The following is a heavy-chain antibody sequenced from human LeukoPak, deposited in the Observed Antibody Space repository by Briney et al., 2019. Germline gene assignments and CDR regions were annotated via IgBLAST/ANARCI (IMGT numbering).Heavy chain of an antibody. CDR2: INPNSGGT. V-gene: IGHV1-2*02. CDR3: ARGGSYYFGSGRTDY. J-gene: IGHJ4*02. CDR1: GYTFTGYY. Sequence: ASVKVSCKASGYTFTGYYMHWVRQAPGQGLEWMGWINPNSGGTNYAQKFQGRVTMTRDTSISTAYMELSRLRFEDTAVFYCARGGSYYFGSGRTDYWGPGTQVVVSS. D-gene: IGHD3-10*01.